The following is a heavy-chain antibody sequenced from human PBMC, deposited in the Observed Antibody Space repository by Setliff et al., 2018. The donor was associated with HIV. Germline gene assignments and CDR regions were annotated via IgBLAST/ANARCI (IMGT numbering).Heavy chain of an antibody. CDR1: GYTFTSYA. CDR3: ARDRIDYVGTIEY. V-gene: IGHV1-69*13. CDR2: IIPIFGTA. D-gene: IGHD4-17*01. J-gene: IGHJ4*02. Sequence: SVKVSCKASGYTFTSYAISWVRQAPGQGLEWMGGIIPIFGTAHYAQRFQGRVTITADESTTTAYMELSSLRSEDTAVYYCARDRIDYVGTIEYWGQGTLVTVSS.